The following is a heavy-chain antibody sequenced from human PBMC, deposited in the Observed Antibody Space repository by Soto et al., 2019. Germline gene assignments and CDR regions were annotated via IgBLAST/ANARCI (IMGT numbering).Heavy chain of an antibody. CDR1: GGSISSSSYY. V-gene: IGHV4-39*01. CDR2: SYYSGST. J-gene: IGHJ6*02. CDR3: ARARIFGVEDYGMDV. Sequence: QLQLQESGPGLVKPSETLSLTCTVSGGSISSSSYYWGWIRQPPGKGLEWIGSSYYSGSTYYNPSLKSRVTIAVDTPTKQFSLKLSSVTAADTAVYYCARARIFGVEDYGMDVWGQGTTVTVSS. D-gene: IGHD3-3*02.